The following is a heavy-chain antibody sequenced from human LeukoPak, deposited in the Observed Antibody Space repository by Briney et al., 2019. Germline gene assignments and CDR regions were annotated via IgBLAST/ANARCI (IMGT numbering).Heavy chain of an antibody. Sequence: SVKVSCKASGGTFSSYAISWVRQAPGQGLEWMGGIIPIFGTANYAQKFQGRVTITADESTSTVYMELSSLRSEDTAVYYCARGGSSWPLYYMDVWGKGTTVTVSS. CDR3: ARGGSSWPLYYMDV. V-gene: IGHV1-69*13. D-gene: IGHD6-13*01. CDR2: IIPIFGTA. CDR1: GGTFSSYA. J-gene: IGHJ6*03.